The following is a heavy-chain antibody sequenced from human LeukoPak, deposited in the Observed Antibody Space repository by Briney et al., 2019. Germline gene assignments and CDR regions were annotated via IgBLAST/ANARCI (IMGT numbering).Heavy chain of an antibody. Sequence: SETLSLTCTVSGGSIRSRTYYWCWIRQPPGKGLEWIGTIYYSGSTYYNPSLKSRVTISVDTSKDQFSLKVNSVTAADTAVYYCATSNFWSGYSDYWGQGTLVTVSS. J-gene: IGHJ4*02. D-gene: IGHD3-3*01. CDR2: IYYSGST. CDR1: GGSIRSRTYY. V-gene: IGHV4-39*01. CDR3: ATSNFWSGYSDY.